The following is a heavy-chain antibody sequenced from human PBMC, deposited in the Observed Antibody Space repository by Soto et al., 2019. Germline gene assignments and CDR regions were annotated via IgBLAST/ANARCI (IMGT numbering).Heavy chain of an antibody. CDR1: GGSISSGDYY. CDR3: ARDDGSSGYYDY. Sequence: SETLSLTCTVSGGSISSGDYYWSWIRQPPGKGLEWIGYIYYSGSTYYNPSLKSRVTISVDTSKNQFSLKLSSVTAADTAVYYCARDDGSSGYYDYWGQGTLVTVSS. CDR2: IYYSGST. J-gene: IGHJ4*02. D-gene: IGHD3-22*01. V-gene: IGHV4-30-4*01.